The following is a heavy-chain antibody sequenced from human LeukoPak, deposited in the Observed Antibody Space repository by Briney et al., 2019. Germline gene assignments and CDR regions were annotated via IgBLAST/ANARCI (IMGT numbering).Heavy chain of an antibody. CDR2: IKQGGSEK. D-gene: IGHD2-21*02. CDR1: GFTFSTYT. V-gene: IGHV3-7*01. CDR3: ARDVVTATRYYFDY. J-gene: IGHJ4*02. Sequence: GGSLRLSCATSGFTFSTYTMNWVRQAPGKGLEWVANIKQGGSEKYYVDSVKGRFTISRDNAKNSLYLQMNSLRAEDTAVYYCARDVVTATRYYFDYWGQGTLVTVSS.